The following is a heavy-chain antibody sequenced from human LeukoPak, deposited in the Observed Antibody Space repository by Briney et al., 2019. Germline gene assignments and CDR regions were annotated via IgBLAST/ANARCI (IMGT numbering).Heavy chain of an antibody. CDR2: FDPEDGET. CDR3: ATDLVSGGARFFAAFDI. Sequence: GASVKVSCKVSGYTLTELSMHWVRQAPGKGLEWMGGFDPEDGETIYAQKFQGRVTMTEDTSTDTAYMELSSLRSEDTAVYYCATDLVSGGARFFAAFDIWGQGTMVSVSS. J-gene: IGHJ3*02. D-gene: IGHD1-26*01. V-gene: IGHV1-24*01. CDR1: GYTLTELS.